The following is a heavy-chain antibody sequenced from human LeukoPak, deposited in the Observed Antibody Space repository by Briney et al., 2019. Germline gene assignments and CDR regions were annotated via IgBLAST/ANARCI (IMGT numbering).Heavy chain of an antibody. Sequence: GGSLRLSCSASGITFSSHAMHWVRQAPGKGLVWVSRINSDGSNTNYADSVKGRFTISRDNAKNTLYLQMNSLRAEDTAVYYCAREVGATRFDYWGQGTLVTVSS. CDR3: AREVGATRFDY. J-gene: IGHJ4*02. CDR1: GITFSSHA. CDR2: INSDGSNT. D-gene: IGHD1-26*01. V-gene: IGHV3-74*01.